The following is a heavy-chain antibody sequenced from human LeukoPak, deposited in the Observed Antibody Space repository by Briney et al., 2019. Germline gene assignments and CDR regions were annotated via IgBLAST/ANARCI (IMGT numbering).Heavy chain of an antibody. CDR3: ATSYDF. J-gene: IGHJ4*02. D-gene: IGHD3-3*01. CDR1: GFTFSNHG. Sequence: GRSLRLSCAASGFTFSNHGMHWVRQAPGKGLEWVAVIWYDGSNKYYADSVKGRFTISRDNSKNTLYLQMNSLRAEDTAVYYCATSYDFWGQGTLVTVSS. CDR2: IWYDGSNK. V-gene: IGHV3-33*01.